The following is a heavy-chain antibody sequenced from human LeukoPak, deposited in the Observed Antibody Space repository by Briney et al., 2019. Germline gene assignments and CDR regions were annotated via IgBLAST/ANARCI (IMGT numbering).Heavy chain of an antibody. D-gene: IGHD3-22*01. J-gene: IGHJ4*02. CDR2: IYHSGST. V-gene: IGHV4-30-2*01. CDR3: ARGVGYDSSGYYDGGYYFDY. Sequence: PSETLSLTCAVSGGSISSGGYSWSWIRQPPGKGLEWIGYIYHSGSTYYNPSLKSRVTISVDRSKNQFSLKLSSVTAADTAVYYCARGVGYDSSGYYDGGYYFDYWSQGTLVTVSS. CDR1: GGSISSGGYS.